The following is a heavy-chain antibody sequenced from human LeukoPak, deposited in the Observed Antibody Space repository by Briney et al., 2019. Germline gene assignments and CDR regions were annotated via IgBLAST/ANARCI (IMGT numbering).Heavy chain of an antibody. CDR3: ARGDDFWSGFPDY. CDR1: GGSFSGYY. V-gene: IGHV4-34*01. D-gene: IGHD3-3*01. Sequence: PSETLSLTCAVYGGSFSGYYWSWIRQPPGKGLEWIGEVNHSGNTNYNPSLKSRVTISVDTSKNQFSLKLSSVTAADTAVYYCARGDDFWSGFPDYWGQGTLVTVSS. CDR2: VNHSGNT. J-gene: IGHJ4*02.